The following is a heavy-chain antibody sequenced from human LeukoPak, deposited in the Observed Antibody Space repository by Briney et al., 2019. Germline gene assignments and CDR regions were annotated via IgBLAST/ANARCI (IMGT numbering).Heavy chain of an antibody. CDR3: ARRSWETGL. CDR1: GGSFSGYS. J-gene: IGHJ4*02. V-gene: IGHV4-34*01. D-gene: IGHD1-26*01. CDR2: INHSGST. Sequence: SETLSLTCAVYGGSFSGYSWSWIRQPPGKGLEWIGEINHSGSTTYNPPLKSGVTISVDTSKNQFSLKLSSVTAADTAVYYCARRSWETGLWGRGTLVTVSS.